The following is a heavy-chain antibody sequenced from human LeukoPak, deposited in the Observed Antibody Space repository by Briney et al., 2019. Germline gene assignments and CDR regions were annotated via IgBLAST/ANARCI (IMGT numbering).Heavy chain of an antibody. V-gene: IGHV4-34*01. CDR2: INHSGST. D-gene: IGHD6-13*01. J-gene: IGHJ6*03. CDR1: GGSFSGYY. Sequence: AETPSLTCAVYGGSFSGYYWSWIRQPPGKGLEWIGEINHSGSTNYNPSLKSRVTISVDTSKNQFSLKLSSVTAADTAVYYCARGGAGSSRFDNYYYYYMDVWGKGTTVTVSS. CDR3: ARGGAGSSRFDNYYYYYMDV.